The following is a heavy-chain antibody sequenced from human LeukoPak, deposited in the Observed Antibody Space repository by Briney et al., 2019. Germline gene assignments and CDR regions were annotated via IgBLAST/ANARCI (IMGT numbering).Heavy chain of an antibody. CDR3: AKVTSKLATIRGFFDY. D-gene: IGHD5-24*01. CDR1: GFSFSNSD. V-gene: IGHV3-23*01. Sequence: GGSLRLSCVASGFSFSNSDMGWVRQAPGKGLEWVATISISGGTTSYADSVQGRFTISRDNSKSTLYLQLTSLRADDTAVYYCAKVTSKLATIRGFFDYWGQGTLVTVSS. CDR2: ISISGGTT. J-gene: IGHJ4*02.